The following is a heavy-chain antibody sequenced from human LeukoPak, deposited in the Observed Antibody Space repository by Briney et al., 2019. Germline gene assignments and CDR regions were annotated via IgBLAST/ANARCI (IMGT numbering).Heavy chain of an antibody. D-gene: IGHD5-18*01. V-gene: IGHV3-74*01. CDR2: INTDGSRI. CDR1: GFTFSNYW. J-gene: IGHJ4*02. CDR3: ARAATGSSYGYYY. Sequence: PGGSLRLSCAASGFTFSNYWMHWVRQAPGKGLVWVSRINTDGSRITYADSVKGRFTISRDNAKNSLYLQMSSLRAEDTAVYYCARAATGSSYGYYYWGQGTLVTVSS.